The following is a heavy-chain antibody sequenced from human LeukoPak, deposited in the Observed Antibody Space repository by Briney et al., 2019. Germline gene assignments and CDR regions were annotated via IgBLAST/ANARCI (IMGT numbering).Heavy chain of an antibody. D-gene: IGHD5-18*01. CDR3: AKDSARYSYGAPFDY. CDR1: GFTFDDYA. CDR2: ISWNSGST. J-gene: IGHJ4*02. V-gene: IGHV3-9*01. Sequence: GGSLRLSCAASGFTFDDYAMHWVRQAPGKGLEWVSGISWNSGSTGYADSVKGRFTISRDNAKNSLYLQMNSLRAEDTALYYCAKDSARYSYGAPFDYWGQGTLVTVSS.